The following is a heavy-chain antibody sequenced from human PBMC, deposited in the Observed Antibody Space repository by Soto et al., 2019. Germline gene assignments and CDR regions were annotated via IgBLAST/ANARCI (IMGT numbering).Heavy chain of an antibody. CDR1: GGSISSSSYY. CDR2: IYYSGST. D-gene: IGHD4-17*01. V-gene: IGHV4-39*01. J-gene: IGHJ6*03. Sequence: SETLSLTCTVPGGSISSSSYYWGWIRQPPGKGLEWIGSIYYSGSTYYNPSLKSRVTISVDTSKNQFSLKLSSVTAADTAVYYCARHRGDGDYYYYYYMDVWGKGTTVTVSS. CDR3: ARHRGDGDYYYYYYMDV.